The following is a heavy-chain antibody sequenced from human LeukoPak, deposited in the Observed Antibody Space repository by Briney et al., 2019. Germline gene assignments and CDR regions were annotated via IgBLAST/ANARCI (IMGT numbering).Heavy chain of an antibody. CDR1: GITFSSYA. CDR2: IIPIFGTA. CDR3: ARQGVTAAENNYFYYYMDF. Sequence: ASVKVSCKTSGITFSSYAINWVRQAPGQGLEWMGGIIPIFGTANYGQKFQGRVTITADESTSTVNMEMSSLRSEDTAVYYCARQGVTAAENNYFYYYMDFWGKGTTVTVSS. D-gene: IGHD6-13*01. J-gene: IGHJ6*03. V-gene: IGHV1-69*13.